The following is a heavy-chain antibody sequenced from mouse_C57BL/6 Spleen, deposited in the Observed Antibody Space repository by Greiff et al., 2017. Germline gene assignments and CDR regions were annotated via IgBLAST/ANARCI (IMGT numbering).Heavy chain of an antibody. Sequence: DVQLVESGGGLVKPGGSLKLSCAASGFTFSDYGMHWVRQAPEKGLEWVAYISSGSSTIYYADTVKGRFTISRDNAKNTLFLQMTSLRSEDTAMYYCARLGNYVFDYWGQGTTLTVSS. D-gene: IGHD2-1*01. V-gene: IGHV5-17*01. J-gene: IGHJ2*01. CDR1: GFTFSDYG. CDR3: ARLGNYVFDY. CDR2: ISSGSSTI.